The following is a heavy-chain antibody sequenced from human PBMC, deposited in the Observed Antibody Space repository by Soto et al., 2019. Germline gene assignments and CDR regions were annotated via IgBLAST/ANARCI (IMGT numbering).Heavy chain of an antibody. CDR2: TYNSGTT. CDR1: GDSISSVYF. V-gene: IGHV4-30-4*01. J-gene: IGHJ4*02. D-gene: IGHD3-3*01. CDR3: ARGPSADKIDY. Sequence: QVQLQESGPGLVEPSQTLSLTCTVSGDSISSVYFWSWIRQSPGKGLEWIGHTYNSGTTYNNPSLRSRGTISIDTSRNQFSLRLTSVTAADTAVYYCARGPSADKIDYWGQGTLVTVSS.